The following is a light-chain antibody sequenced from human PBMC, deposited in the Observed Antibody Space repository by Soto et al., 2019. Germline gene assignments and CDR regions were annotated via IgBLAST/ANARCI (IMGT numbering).Light chain of an antibody. J-gene: IGLJ1*01. Sequence: QSVLTQPPSASGTPGQRVTISCSGSSSNIGSNTVNWYQLLPGTAPKLLIHSDNQRPSGVPDRFSGSKSGPSASLAIRGLQSDDEADYYCTAWDDSLNGLVFGTGTKVTVL. CDR3: TAWDDSLNGLV. V-gene: IGLV1-44*01. CDR1: SSNIGSNT. CDR2: SDN.